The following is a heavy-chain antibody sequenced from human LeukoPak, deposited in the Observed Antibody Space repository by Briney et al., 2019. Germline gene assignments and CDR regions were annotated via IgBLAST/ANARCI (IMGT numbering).Heavy chain of an antibody. V-gene: IGHV3-48*02. CDR3: TRDPHALDF. CDR2: ISKIIGTI. J-gene: IGHJ4*02. CDR1: GFTISSFS. Sequence: GGSLRLSCAVSGFTISSFSMNWVRQAPGKGLEWVSYISKIIGTIHYADSVEGRFTISRDNAKNSLYLQMNSLRDEDTAVYYCTRDPHALDFWGQGTLVTVSS.